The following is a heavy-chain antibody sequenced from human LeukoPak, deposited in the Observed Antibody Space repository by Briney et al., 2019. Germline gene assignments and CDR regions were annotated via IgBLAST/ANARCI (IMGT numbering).Heavy chain of an antibody. CDR3: ARFTSSAGSNDYFDY. V-gene: IGHV3-21*01. D-gene: IGHD3-16*01. Sequence: GGSLRLSCAVSGFTFSDYGMNWVRQAPGKGLEWVSFISYSSSHIYYADSVKGRFTISRDNAKNSLYLQMNSLRAEDTAVYYCARFTSSAGSNDYFDYWGQGTLVTVSS. CDR2: ISYSSSHI. J-gene: IGHJ4*02. CDR1: GFTFSDYG.